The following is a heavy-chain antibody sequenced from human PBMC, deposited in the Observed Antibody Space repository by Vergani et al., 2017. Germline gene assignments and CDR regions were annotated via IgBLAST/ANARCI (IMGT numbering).Heavy chain of an antibody. CDR3: AKDGENLAYCGGDCYYYYYYYMDV. D-gene: IGHD2-21*01. CDR2: IWYDGSNK. Sequence: QVQLVESGGGVVQPGRSLRLSCAASGFTFSSYGMHWVRQAPGKGLEWVAVIWYDGSNKYYADSVKGRFTISRDNSKNTLYLQMNSLRAEDTAVYYCAKDGENLAYCGGDCYYYYYYYMDVWGKGTTVTVSS. V-gene: IGHV3-33*06. J-gene: IGHJ6*03. CDR1: GFTFSSYG.